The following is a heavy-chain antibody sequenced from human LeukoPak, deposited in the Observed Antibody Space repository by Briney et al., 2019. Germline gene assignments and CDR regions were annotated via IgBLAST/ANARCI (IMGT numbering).Heavy chain of an antibody. CDR2: ISAYNGNT. CDR3: ARQGHLVLDYYYMDV. V-gene: IGHV1-18*01. D-gene: IGHD2-8*02. Sequence: ATVKVSCKASGYTFTSYGISWVRQAPGQGLEWMGWISAYNGNTNYAQKLQGRVTMTTDTSTSTAYMELRSLRSDDTAVYYCARQGHLVLDYYYMDVWGKGTTVTVSS. CDR1: GYTFTSYG. J-gene: IGHJ6*03.